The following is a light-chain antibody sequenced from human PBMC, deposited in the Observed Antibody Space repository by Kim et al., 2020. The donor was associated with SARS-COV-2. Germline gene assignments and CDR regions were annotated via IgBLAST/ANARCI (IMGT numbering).Light chain of an antibody. J-gene: IGLJ3*02. CDR1: SGSLASNY. CDR2: EDN. CDR3: QSYDSSSHWV. V-gene: IGLV6-57*03. Sequence: TVTISCARSSGSLASNYVQWYQQRPGSAPTTVIYEDNQRPSGVPDRFSGSIDSSSNSASLTISGLKTEDEADYYCQSYDSSSHWVFGGGTQLTVL.